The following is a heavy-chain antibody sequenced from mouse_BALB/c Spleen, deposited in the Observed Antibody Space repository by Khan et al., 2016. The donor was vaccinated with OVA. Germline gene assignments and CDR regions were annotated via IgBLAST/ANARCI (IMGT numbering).Heavy chain of an antibody. Sequence: EVKLQESGPGLVKPSQSLSLTCTVTGYSITSDYAWNWIRQFPGNKLEWMGFISYSGNTKYNPSMKSRISLTRDKSKTQFFLQLNSVTPEDTATYYCARVYGGDFDYWGQGTTLIVSS. J-gene: IGHJ2*01. CDR3: ARVYGGDFDY. V-gene: IGHV3-2*02. D-gene: IGHD2-10*02. CDR2: ISYSGNT. CDR1: GYSITSDYA.